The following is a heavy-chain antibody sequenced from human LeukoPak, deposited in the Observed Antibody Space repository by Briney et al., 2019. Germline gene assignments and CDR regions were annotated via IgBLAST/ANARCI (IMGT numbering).Heavy chain of an antibody. CDR3: ARSPAILTGENFDY. Sequence: ASVKVSCKASGYTFTSYAMNWVRQAPGQGLEWMGWINPKSGGTNEAQKFHDRVTMTRDTSIRTAYMEVSRLRSDDTAVYYCARSPAILTGENFDYWGQGTLVTVSS. CDR2: INPKSGGT. D-gene: IGHD3-9*01. CDR1: GYTFTSYA. V-gene: IGHV1-2*02. J-gene: IGHJ4*02.